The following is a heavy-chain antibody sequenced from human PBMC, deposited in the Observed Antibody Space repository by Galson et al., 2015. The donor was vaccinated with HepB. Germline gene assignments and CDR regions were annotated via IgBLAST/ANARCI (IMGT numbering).Heavy chain of an antibody. CDR2: MNPNSGNT. CDR1: GYTFTSYD. V-gene: IGHV1-8*01. J-gene: IGHJ4*02. CDR3: ARVGDYIWGSYRYPSPIDY. D-gene: IGHD3-16*02. Sequence: SVKVSCKASGYTFTSYDINWVRQATGQGLEWMGWMNPNSGNTGYAQKFQGRVTMTRNTSISTAYMELSSLRSEDTAVYYCARVGDYIWGSYRYPSPIDYWGQGTLVTVSS.